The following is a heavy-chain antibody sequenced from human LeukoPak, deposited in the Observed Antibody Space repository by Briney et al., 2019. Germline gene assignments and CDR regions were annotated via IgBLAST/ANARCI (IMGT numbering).Heavy chain of an antibody. J-gene: IGHJ5*02. CDR3: AKDSYSYNNWFDP. D-gene: IGHD3-16*01. CDR1: GFTFSSYG. V-gene: IGHV3-30*02. Sequence: GGSLRLSCAASGFTFSSYGMHWFRQAPGKGLEWVAFIRYDGSNKYYADSVKGRFTISRDNSKNALYLQMNSLRAEDTAVYYCAKDSYSYNNWFDPWGQGTLVTVSS. CDR2: IRYDGSNK.